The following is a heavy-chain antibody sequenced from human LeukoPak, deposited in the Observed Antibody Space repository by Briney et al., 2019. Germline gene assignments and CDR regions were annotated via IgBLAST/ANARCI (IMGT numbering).Heavy chain of an antibody. CDR2: IIPIFGTA. CDR1: GYTFTSYA. J-gene: IGHJ6*02. CDR3: GYCTNGVCYPPGNYYYYYGMDV. V-gene: IGHV1-69*13. Sequence: SVKVSCKASGYTFTSYAISWVRQAPGQGLEWMGGIIPIFGTANYAQKFQGRVTITADESTSTAYMELSSLRSEDTAVYYCGYCTNGVCYPPGNYYYYYGMDVWGQGTTVTVSS. D-gene: IGHD2-8*01.